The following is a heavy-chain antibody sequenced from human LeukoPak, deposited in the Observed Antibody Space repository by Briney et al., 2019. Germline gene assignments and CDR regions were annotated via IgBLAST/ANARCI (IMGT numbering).Heavy chain of an antibody. D-gene: IGHD4-23*01. CDR2: IHSDGRAT. CDR3: ARGNYGGFDY. CDR1: GFTFSYYW. J-gene: IGHJ4*02. Sequence: AGGSLRLSCAASGFTFSYYWMHWVRQAPGKGLVWVSRIHSDGRATSYAGSVKGRFTISRDNAKNTLYLQMNSLRAEDTAVYYCARGNYGGFDYWGQGILVTVSS. V-gene: IGHV3-74*01.